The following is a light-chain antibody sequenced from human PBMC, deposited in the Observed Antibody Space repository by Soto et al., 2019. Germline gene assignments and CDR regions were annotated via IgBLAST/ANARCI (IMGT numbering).Light chain of an antibody. J-gene: IGKJ4*01. CDR2: TAA. Sequence: DIQMTQSPSSVSAFVGDRVTITCRASQGINSRLAWYQQKPGKAPKLLIYTAATLESGVPSRFSGSGSDTDFTLTISNLQPEDFASYYCQQANAFPLSFGGGTKVEIK. CDR1: QGINSR. CDR3: QQANAFPLS. V-gene: IGKV1-12*01.